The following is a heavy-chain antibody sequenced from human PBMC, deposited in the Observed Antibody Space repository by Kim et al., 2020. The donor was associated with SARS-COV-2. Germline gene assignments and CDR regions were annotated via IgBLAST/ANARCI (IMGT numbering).Heavy chain of an antibody. CDR3: SRNSDSDSLRPVSLVNYY. J-gene: IGHJ6*01. Sequence: GGSLRLSCAASGSTFSIYTMIWVRQAPGKGLEWVSSITSNSYITSADSVKGRFTISTSNTTNKLFLQMNNLMTADTTLYYYSRNSDSDSLRPVSLVNYY. D-gene: IGHD4-4*01. V-gene: IGHV3-21*01. CDR2: ITSNSYI. CDR1: GSTFSIYT.